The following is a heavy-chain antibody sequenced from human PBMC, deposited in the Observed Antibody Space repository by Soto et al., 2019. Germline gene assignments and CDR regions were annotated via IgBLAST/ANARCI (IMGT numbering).Heavy chain of an antibody. J-gene: IGHJ6*02. CDR2: INAGNGNT. CDR3: ARDWGYYYYYYGMDV. Sequence: ASVKVSCKASGYTFTSYAMHWVRQAPGQRLEWMGWINAGNGNTKYSQKFQGRVTITRDTSASTAYMELSSLRSDDTAVYYCARDWGYYYYYYGMDVWGQGTTVTVSS. D-gene: IGHD3-16*01. CDR1: GYTFTSYA. V-gene: IGHV1-3*01.